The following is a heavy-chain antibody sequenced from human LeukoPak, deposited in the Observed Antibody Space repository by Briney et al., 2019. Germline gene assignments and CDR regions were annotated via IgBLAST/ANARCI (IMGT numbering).Heavy chain of an antibody. V-gene: IGHV1-2*02. CDR1: GYTFTGYY. J-gene: IGHJ6*02. D-gene: IGHD2-21*02. CDR2: INPNSGGT. CDR3: AKARGICGGDCYSNRYGMDV. Sequence: ASVKVSCKASGYTFTGYYMHWVRQAPGQGLEWMGWINPNSGGTNYAQKFQGRVTMTRDTSISTVYMELSRLRSDDTAVYYCAKARGICGGDCYSNRYGMDVWGQGTTVTVSS.